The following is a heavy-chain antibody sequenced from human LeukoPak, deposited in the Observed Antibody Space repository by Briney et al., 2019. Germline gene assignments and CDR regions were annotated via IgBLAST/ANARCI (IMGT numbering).Heavy chain of an antibody. Sequence: GGSLRLSCAASGFTFSSYWMHWVRQAPGKGLVWVSRINSDGSSTSYADSVKGRFTISRDNAKNTLYLQMNSLRAEDTAVYYCAKDQGPIVGATYYYYGMDVWGQGTTVTVSS. D-gene: IGHD1-26*01. J-gene: IGHJ6*02. CDR2: INSDGSST. V-gene: IGHV3-74*01. CDR3: AKDQGPIVGATYYYYGMDV. CDR1: GFTFSSYW.